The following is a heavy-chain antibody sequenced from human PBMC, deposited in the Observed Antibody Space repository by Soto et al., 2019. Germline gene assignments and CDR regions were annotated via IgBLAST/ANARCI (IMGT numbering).Heavy chain of an antibody. J-gene: IGHJ4*02. CDR3: AKDVPLYDSSGYRPDY. D-gene: IGHD3-22*01. V-gene: IGHV3-30*18. Sequence: HPXESLRLSCAASGFTFSSYGMHGVRQAPGKGLEWVAVISYDGSNKYYADSVKGRFTISRDNSKNTLYLQMKSLRAEDTAVYYCAKDVPLYDSSGYRPDYWGQGTLVTVSS. CDR1: GFTFSSYG. CDR2: ISYDGSNK.